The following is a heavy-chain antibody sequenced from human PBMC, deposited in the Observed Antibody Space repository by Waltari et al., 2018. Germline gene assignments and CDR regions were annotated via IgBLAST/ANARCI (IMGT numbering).Heavy chain of an antibody. V-gene: IGHV4-34*01. CDR1: GGSFSGYY. CDR2: INHSGST. Sequence: QVQLQQWGAGLLKPSETLSLTCAVYGGSFSGYYWSWIRQPPGKGLEWIGEINHSGSTNYNPSLKSRVTISVDTSKNQFSLKLSSVTAAATAVYDCARGPRSSGKTPVWYFDLWGRGTLVTVSS. CDR3: ARGPRSSGKTPVWYFDL. J-gene: IGHJ2*01. D-gene: IGHD3-22*01.